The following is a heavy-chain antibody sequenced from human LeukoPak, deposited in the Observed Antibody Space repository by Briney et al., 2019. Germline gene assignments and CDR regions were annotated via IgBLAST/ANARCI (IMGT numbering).Heavy chain of an antibody. CDR1: GGSISSGGYS. V-gene: IGHV4-30-2*01. CDR3: ARETSSRIYFDY. D-gene: IGHD6-13*01. J-gene: IGHJ4*02. CDR2: IYHSGST. Sequence: SETLSLTCAVSGGSISSGGYSWGWVRQPPGRGLEWIGYIYHSGSTYYNPSLKSRVTISVDRSKNQFSLKLSSVTAADTAVYYCARETSSRIYFDYWGQGTLVTVSS.